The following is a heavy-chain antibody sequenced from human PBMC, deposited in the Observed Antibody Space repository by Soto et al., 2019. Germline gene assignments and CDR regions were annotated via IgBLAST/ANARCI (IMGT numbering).Heavy chain of an antibody. Sequence: PSETLSLTCTVSGGSISSGGYYWSWIRQHPGKGLEWIGYIYYSGSTYYNPSLKSRVTISVDTSKNQFSLKLSSVTAADTAVYYCARGSYDIYFSYFDYWGQGTLVTVSS. J-gene: IGHJ4*02. CDR1: GGSISSGGYY. CDR3: ARGSYDIYFSYFDY. D-gene: IGHD3-9*01. CDR2: IYYSGST. V-gene: IGHV4-31*03.